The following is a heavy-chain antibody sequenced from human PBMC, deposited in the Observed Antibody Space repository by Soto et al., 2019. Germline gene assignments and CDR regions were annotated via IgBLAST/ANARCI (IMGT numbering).Heavy chain of an antibody. J-gene: IGHJ4*02. CDR1: GFTFSSYW. CDR3: ASLNATVNSHPPYFDS. CDR2: INSDGSST. Sequence: PGGSLRLSCAASGFTFSSYWMHWVRQAPGKGLVWVSRINSDGSSTSYADSVKGRFTISRDNAKNTLYLQMNSLRAEDTAVYYCASLNATVNSHPPYFDSWGQGTLVTVSS. D-gene: IGHD5-18*01. V-gene: IGHV3-74*01.